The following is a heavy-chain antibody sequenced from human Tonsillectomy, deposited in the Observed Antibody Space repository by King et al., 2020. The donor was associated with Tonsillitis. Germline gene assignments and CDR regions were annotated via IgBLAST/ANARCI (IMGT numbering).Heavy chain of an antibody. D-gene: IGHD3-3*01. CDR2: IGYDGGNK. J-gene: IGHJ5*02. Sequence: VQLVESGGGVVQPGRSLRLSCAASGFTFSSYGMHWVRQAPGKGLEWVAVIGYDGGNKYYGDSVKGRFTISRDNSKNTLYLQMNSLRAEDTAVYYCARGDDFGRVKEWWFDPWGQGTLVTVSS. CDR3: ARGDDFGRVKEWWFDP. CDR1: GFTFSSYG. V-gene: IGHV3-33*01.